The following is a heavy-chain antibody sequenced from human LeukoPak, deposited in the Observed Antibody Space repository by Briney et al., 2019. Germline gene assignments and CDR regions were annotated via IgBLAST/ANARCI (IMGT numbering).Heavy chain of an antibody. J-gene: IGHJ4*02. D-gene: IGHD1-26*01. CDR1: GFTISSYW. CDR3: ATLLPGV. Sequence: GGSLRLSCVASGFTISSYWMHWVRQAPGKGLVWVSRINSDGSITTYADSVKGRFTISRDNAKNTMYLQMNSLRDEDTAVYYCATLLPGVWGQGTLVTVSS. V-gene: IGHV3-74*01. CDR2: INSDGSIT.